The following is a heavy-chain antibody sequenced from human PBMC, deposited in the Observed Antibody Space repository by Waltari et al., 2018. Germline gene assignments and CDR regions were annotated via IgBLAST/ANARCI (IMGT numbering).Heavy chain of an antibody. CDR1: GDTFRSHG. CDR3: ARDSVLTTAISRLDV. Sequence: QVQLVQSGAEVKKPGSSVKVSCKASGDTFRSHGISWVRQAPGQGLEWMGAIIPIFDTTDYAQKVQGRFIITADESTSTAYLELRGLRSDDTAVYYCARDSVLTTAISRLDVWGQGTTVTVSS. V-gene: IGHV1-69*01. D-gene: IGHD1-1*01. CDR2: IIPIFDTT. J-gene: IGHJ6*02.